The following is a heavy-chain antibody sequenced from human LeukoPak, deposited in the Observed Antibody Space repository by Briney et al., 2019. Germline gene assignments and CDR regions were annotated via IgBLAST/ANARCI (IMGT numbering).Heavy chain of an antibody. CDR1: GFTFSSYW. CDR2: IKQDGTEK. D-gene: IGHD3-16*01. Sequence: GGSLRLSCAASGFTFSSYWMSWVRQAPGEGLEWVANIKQDGTEKYYMDSVKGRFTISRDNAKKSLYLQMNSLRAEDTAVYFCARDMIILQSWGQGTLVTVSS. V-gene: IGHV3-7*04. J-gene: IGHJ5*02. CDR3: ARDMIILQS.